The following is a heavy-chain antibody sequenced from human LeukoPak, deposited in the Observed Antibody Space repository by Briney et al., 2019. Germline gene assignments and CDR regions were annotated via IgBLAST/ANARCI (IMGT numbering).Heavy chain of an antibody. J-gene: IGHJ3*02. CDR2: INDRSDKT. CDR1: GFTFSSYA. D-gene: IGHD4-17*01. Sequence: GGSLRLSCAASGFTFSSYAMNWVRQAPGKGLEWVSTINDRSDKTYYADSVRGRFTISRDNSKNTLFLQMNSLRAEDTAVYYCAKPSYGDPLDAFDIWGQGTMVTVSS. V-gene: IGHV3-23*01. CDR3: AKPSYGDPLDAFDI.